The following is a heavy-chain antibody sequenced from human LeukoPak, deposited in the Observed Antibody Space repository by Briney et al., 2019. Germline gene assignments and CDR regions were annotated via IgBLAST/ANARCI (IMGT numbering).Heavy chain of an antibody. Sequence: ASVKVSCKASGYTFTDYYIQWVRQAPGQGLEWMGWINPNNGGTRYAQRFQGRVTMARDTSISTAYMELSGLRSDDTAFYYCARDVYDRVLSLDCFDSWGQGTLVTVSS. CDR2: INPNNGGT. V-gene: IGHV1-2*02. CDR1: GYTFTDYY. CDR3: ARDVYDRVLSLDCFDS. J-gene: IGHJ4*02. D-gene: IGHD3-16*02.